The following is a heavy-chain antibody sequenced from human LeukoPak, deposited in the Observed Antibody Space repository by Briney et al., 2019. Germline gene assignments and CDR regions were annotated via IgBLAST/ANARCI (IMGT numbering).Heavy chain of an antibody. J-gene: IGHJ4*02. CDR2: IYTSGST. Sequence: SETLSLTCTVSGGSISSYYWSWIRQPPGKGLECIGYIYTSGSTNYNPSLKSRVTISVDTSKNQLSLKLSSVTAADTAVYYCARDSAAAGIVVSAFDYWGQGTLVTVSS. CDR1: GGSISSYY. D-gene: IGHD6-13*01. CDR3: ARDSAAAGIVVSAFDY. V-gene: IGHV4-4*08.